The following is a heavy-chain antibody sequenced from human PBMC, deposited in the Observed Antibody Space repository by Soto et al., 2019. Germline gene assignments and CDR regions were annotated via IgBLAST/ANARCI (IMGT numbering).Heavy chain of an antibody. CDR1: GGTFRPYG. CDR3: AREGRLTGTDGFDY. CDR2: IIPIFDTT. Sequence: VQLVQSGAEVKNPGSSVKVSCKGSGGTFRPYGVSWVRQAPGQGLEWMGMIIPIFDTTNYAQKFQGRVTITADTSTSTAYMELSSLRSEDTAVYYCAREGRLTGTDGFDYWGQGTLVTVSS. J-gene: IGHJ4*02. V-gene: IGHV1-69*06. D-gene: IGHD1-20*01.